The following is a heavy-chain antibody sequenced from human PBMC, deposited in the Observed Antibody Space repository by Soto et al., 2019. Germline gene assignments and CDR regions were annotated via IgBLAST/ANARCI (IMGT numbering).Heavy chain of an antibody. J-gene: IGHJ4*02. V-gene: IGHV3-33*01. CDR2: IWYDGSNK. Sequence: GGSLRLSCAASGFTFSSYGMHWVRQAPGKGLEWVAVIWYDGSNKYYADSVKGRFTISRDNSKNTLHLQMNSLRAEDTAVYYCASDRSGALSSFDYWGQGTLVTVSS. CDR1: GFTFSSYG. D-gene: IGHD3-10*01. CDR3: ASDRSGALSSFDY.